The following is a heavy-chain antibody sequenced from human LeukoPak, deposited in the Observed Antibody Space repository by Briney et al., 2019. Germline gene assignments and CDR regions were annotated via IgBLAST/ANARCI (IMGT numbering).Heavy chain of an antibody. D-gene: IGHD6-13*01. CDR1: GFTFSDYY. V-gene: IGHV4-59*12. CDR3: ARGGGAAGTGTALSWFDP. J-gene: IGHJ5*02. Sequence: GSLRLSCAASGFTFSDYYVSWIRQAPGKGLEWVGYIYYSGSTYYNPSLKSRVTISVDTSKNQFSLKLSSVTAADTAVYYCARGGGAAGTGTALSWFDPWGQGTLVTVSS. CDR2: IYYSGST.